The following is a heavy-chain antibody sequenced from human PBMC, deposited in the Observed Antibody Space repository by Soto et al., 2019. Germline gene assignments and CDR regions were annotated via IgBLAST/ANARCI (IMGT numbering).Heavy chain of an antibody. CDR1: GGAISGGGHY. V-gene: IGHV4-31*11. D-gene: IGHD3-9*01. CDR3: SRDLSDDIFTGTRPLGF. J-gene: IGHJ1*01. CDR2: IYHTGST. Sequence: LSLTCVVSGGAISGGGHYWHWIRQHAGRGLEYIGYIYHTGSTYYNPSLQSRVTISLDTSGNNFSLNLRSVTAADTAVYFCSRDLSDDIFTGTRPLGFWGQGALVTVSS.